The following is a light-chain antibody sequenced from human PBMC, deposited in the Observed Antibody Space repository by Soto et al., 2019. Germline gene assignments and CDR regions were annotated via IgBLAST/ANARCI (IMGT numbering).Light chain of an antibody. J-gene: IGKJ1*01. V-gene: IGKV3-15*01. Sequence: EIVMTQSPATLSVSPGEGVTLSCRASQNVRSKVAWYQHKPGQPPRLIIYGAPTRATGIPTRFSGSGSGTEVTLSIRSLQTEDFALYYCHQYNEWPEWTLGQGTKVDI. CDR3: HQYNEWPEWT. CDR2: GAP. CDR1: QNVRSK.